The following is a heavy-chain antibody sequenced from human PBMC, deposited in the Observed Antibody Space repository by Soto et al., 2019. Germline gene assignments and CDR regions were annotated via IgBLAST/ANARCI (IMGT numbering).Heavy chain of an antibody. CDR1: GFTFRDYD. J-gene: IGHJ4*02. Sequence: PGGSLRLSCAASGFTFRDYDMSWIRQAPGKGLEWVSCISSSGTATYYADSVKGRFTISRDNAKNSLYVEMNSLRVEDSAVYYCARKGPRADRPNYWGQGTLVTVSS. CDR3: ARKGPRADRPNY. V-gene: IGHV3-11*01. D-gene: IGHD6-6*01. CDR2: ISSSGTAT.